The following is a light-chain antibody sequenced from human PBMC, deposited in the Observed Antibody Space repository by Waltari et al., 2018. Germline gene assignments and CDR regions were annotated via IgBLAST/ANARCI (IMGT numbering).Light chain of an antibody. CDR3: SSYTSSSALV. J-gene: IGLJ2*01. Sequence: SALTQPASVSGSPGQSITISCTGTSSDVGGSNYVSWYQQHPGKAPKVIIYDVSKRPSGVSSRFSGSKSGNTASLTISGLQTEDEADYYCSSYTSSSALVFGGGTKLTVL. CDR2: DVS. CDR1: SSDVGGSNY. V-gene: IGLV2-14*01.